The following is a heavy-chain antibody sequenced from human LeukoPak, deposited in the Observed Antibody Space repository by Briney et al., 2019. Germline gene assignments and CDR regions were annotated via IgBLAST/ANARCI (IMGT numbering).Heavy chain of an antibody. V-gene: IGHV3-23*01. J-gene: IGHJ4*02. Sequence: GGSLRLSCAASEFTFASYAMTWVRQAPGKGLEWDSTISGSGISTYYADSVKGRFTISRDNSKNTLYLQMNSLRAEDTALYYCAKGDNDILTGYYNSFDYWGQGTLVTVSS. CDR1: EFTFASYA. D-gene: IGHD3-9*01. CDR2: ISGSGIST. CDR3: AKGDNDILTGYYNSFDY.